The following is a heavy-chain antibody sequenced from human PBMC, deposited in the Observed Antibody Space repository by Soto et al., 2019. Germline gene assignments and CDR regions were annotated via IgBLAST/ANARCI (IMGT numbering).Heavy chain of an antibody. CDR1: GYTFTSYG. V-gene: IGHV1-18*01. D-gene: IGHD3-3*01. Sequence: ASVKVSCKASGYTFTSYGISWVRQAPGQGLEWMGWISAYNGNTNYAQKLQGRVTMTTDTSTSTAYMELRSLRSDDTAVYYCARDRDHYYDFWSGSYNWFDPWGQGTLVTVSS. J-gene: IGHJ5*02. CDR2: ISAYNGNT. CDR3: ARDRDHYYDFWSGSYNWFDP.